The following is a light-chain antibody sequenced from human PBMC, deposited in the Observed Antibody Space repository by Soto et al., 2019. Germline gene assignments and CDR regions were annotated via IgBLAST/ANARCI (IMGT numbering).Light chain of an antibody. CDR1: QSVSSSY. CDR2: GAS. CDR3: QQYDNWPLT. V-gene: IGKV3-20*01. J-gene: IGKJ4*01. Sequence: EILFTQSPGTLSLSPGERATLSCRASQSVSSSYLAWYQQKPGKAPRLLIFGASTRATGIPAMFSGSGAGTEFTLTISSLKSEDFGVAFCQQYDNWPLTFGGGTKVDIK.